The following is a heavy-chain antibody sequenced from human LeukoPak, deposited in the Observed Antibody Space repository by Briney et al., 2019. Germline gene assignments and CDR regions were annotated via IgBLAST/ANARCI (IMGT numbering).Heavy chain of an antibody. CDR3: ARVVLRYFDWLGRSDAFDI. D-gene: IGHD3-9*01. CDR2: INPNSGGT. CDR1: GYIFTGYY. Sequence: ASVKVSCKASGYIFTGYYMHWVRQAPGQGLEWMGWINPNSGGTNYAPKFQGRVTMTRDTSISTAYMELSRLRSDDTAVYYCARVVLRYFDWLGRSDAFDIWGQGTMVTVSS. J-gene: IGHJ3*02. V-gene: IGHV1-2*02.